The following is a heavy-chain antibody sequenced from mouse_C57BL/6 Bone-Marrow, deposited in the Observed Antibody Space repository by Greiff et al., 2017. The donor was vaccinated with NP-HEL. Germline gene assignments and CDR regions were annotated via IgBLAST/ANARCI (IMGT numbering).Heavy chain of an antibody. Sequence: EVKLVESGGGLVQPGGSLKLSCAASGFTFSDYGMAWVRQAPRKGPEWVAFISNLAYSIYYADTVTGRFTISRENAKNTLYMEMSSLRSEDTAMYYCARYGSSYFDVWGTGTTVTVSS. CDR3: ARYGSSYFDV. D-gene: IGHD1-1*01. CDR2: ISNLAYSI. J-gene: IGHJ1*03. V-gene: IGHV5-15*01. CDR1: GFTFSDYG.